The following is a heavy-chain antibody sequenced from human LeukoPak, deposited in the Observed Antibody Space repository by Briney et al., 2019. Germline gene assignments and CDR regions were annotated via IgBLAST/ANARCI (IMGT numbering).Heavy chain of an antibody. D-gene: IGHD6-13*01. CDR1: GFTFSHYG. J-gene: IGHJ4*02. Sequence: PGGSLRLSCAASGFTFSHYGMHWVRRAPGKGLDWVAVIWYDGSYKYYADSVKGRFTISRDNSKNTLYLQMNSLRAEDTAIYFCAKVVQYTASTGTGLDYWGQGTLVTVSS. CDR2: IWYDGSYK. CDR3: AKVVQYTASTGTGLDY. V-gene: IGHV3-33*06.